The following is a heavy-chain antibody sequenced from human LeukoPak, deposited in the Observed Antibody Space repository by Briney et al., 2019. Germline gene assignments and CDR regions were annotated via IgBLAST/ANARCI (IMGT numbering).Heavy chain of an antibody. CDR2: ISGSGGST. CDR3: AKEAMIVVVITLDAFDI. Sequence: GGSLRLPCAASGFTFSSYAMSWVRQAPGKGLEWVSAISGSGGSTYYADSVKGRFTISRDNSKNTLYLQMNSLRAEDTAVYYCAKEAMIVVVITLDAFDIWGQGTMVTVSS. CDR1: GFTFSSYA. J-gene: IGHJ3*02. V-gene: IGHV3-23*01. D-gene: IGHD3-22*01.